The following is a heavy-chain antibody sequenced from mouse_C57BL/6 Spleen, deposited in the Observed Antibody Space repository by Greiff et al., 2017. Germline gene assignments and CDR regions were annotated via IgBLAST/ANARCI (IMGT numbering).Heavy chain of an antibody. CDR1: GFTFSSYA. J-gene: IGHJ4*01. Sequence: DVMLVESGEGLVKPGGSLKLSCAASGFTFSSYAMSWVRQTPEKRLEWVGYISSGGDYTYYADTEKGRVTISRDKARNTLYLQMSSLKSEDTAMYYCTRARDYNAMDYWGQGASVTVSS. CDR3: TRARDYNAMDY. V-gene: IGHV5-9-1*02. D-gene: IGHD2-4*01. CDR2: ISSGGDYT.